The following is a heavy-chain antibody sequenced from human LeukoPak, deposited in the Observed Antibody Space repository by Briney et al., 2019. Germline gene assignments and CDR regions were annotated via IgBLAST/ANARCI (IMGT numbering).Heavy chain of an antibody. V-gene: IGHV1-46*01. J-gene: IGHJ5*02. D-gene: IGHD3-3*01. CDR3: ARGGTTIFGVGQTNWFDP. CDR1: GGTFSSYA. CDR2: INPTGIST. Sequence: ASVKVSCKASGGTFSSYAISWVRQAPGQGLEWMGIINPTGISTTYAQKFQGRVTMTGDMSTSTVYMELSSLRSEDTAVYYCARGGTTIFGVGQTNWFDPWGQGTLVTVSS.